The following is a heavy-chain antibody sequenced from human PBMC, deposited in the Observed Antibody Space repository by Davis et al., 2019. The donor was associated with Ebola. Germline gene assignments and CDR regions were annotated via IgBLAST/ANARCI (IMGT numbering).Heavy chain of an antibody. CDR2: IRYDGGDK. D-gene: IGHD2/OR15-2a*01. J-gene: IGHJ6*04. V-gene: IGHV3-33*08. CDR1: VITFSSYA. Sequence: GESLKISCTDSVITFSSYAMTWVRQAPGKGLEWVAFIRYDGGDKYHADSVKGRFTISRDNSKNTLYLQMNSLRAADTAVYYCARRPSIYYYYYGMDVWGKGTTVTVSS. CDR3: ARRPSIYYYYYGMDV.